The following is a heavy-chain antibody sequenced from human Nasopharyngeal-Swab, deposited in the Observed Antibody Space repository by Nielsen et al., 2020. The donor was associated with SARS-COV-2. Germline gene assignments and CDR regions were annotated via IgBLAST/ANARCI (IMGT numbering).Heavy chain of an antibody. CDR3: ARGPSQNRRAFDI. V-gene: IGHV4-39*07. D-gene: IGHD2/OR15-2a*01. J-gene: IGHJ3*02. CDR2: INHSGST. Sequence: SETLSLTCTVSGGSISSGDYYWSWIRQPPGKGLEWIGEINHSGSTNYNPSLKSRVTISVDTSKNQFSLKLSSVTAADTAVYYCARGPSQNRRAFDIWGQGTMVTVSS. CDR1: GGSISSGDYY.